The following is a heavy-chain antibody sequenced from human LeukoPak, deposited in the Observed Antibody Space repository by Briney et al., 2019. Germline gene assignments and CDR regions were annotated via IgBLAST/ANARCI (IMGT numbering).Heavy chain of an antibody. CDR2: ISGSNSYI. CDR3: ARALTTLTYEGY. Sequence: GGSLRLPCVASGFTFSSTTMGWVRQAPGKGLEWVSSISGSNSYIFYADSVKGRFTVSRDNAKDSLYLQMNSLRAEDTAVYYCARALTTLTYEGYWGQGTLVTVSS. V-gene: IGHV3-21*01. CDR1: GFTFSSTT. D-gene: IGHD1-1*01. J-gene: IGHJ4*02.